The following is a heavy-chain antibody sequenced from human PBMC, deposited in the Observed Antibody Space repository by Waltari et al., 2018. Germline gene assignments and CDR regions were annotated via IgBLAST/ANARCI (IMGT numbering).Heavy chain of an antibody. CDR1: GFTFNDFS. Sequence: QVQLVESGGGVVQPGRSLKLSCEGSGFTFNDFSFHWIRQAPGKGQEWMALISYDGSNDYYADSVKGRFTISRDNSKNMFYLQISSLRSEDTAVYYCARDASRTFDLWGQGTLVTVST. J-gene: IGHJ4*02. CDR2: ISYDGSND. V-gene: IGHV3-30*15. D-gene: IGHD1-7*01. CDR3: ARDASRTFDL.